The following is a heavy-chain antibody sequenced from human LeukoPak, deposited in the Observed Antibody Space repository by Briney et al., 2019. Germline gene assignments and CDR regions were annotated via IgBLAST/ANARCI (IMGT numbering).Heavy chain of an antibody. V-gene: IGHV3-30*03. Sequence: PGRSLRLSCAASGFTFSSYGMHWVRQAPGKGLEWVAVISYDGSNKYYADSVKGRFTISRDNSKNTLYLQINSLRVEDTAVYYCARDKIYDFWSGHNFDYWGQGTLVTVSS. D-gene: IGHD3-3*01. J-gene: IGHJ4*02. CDR3: ARDKIYDFWSGHNFDY. CDR1: GFTFSSYG. CDR2: ISYDGSNK.